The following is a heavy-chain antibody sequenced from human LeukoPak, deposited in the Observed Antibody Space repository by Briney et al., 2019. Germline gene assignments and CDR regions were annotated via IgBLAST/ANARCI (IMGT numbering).Heavy chain of an antibody. Sequence: GWSLRLSCAASGFTFSDFAMSWVRQAPGKGLEWVSGISASGDSTYNADSVRGRFTISRDNSKNTLYLQMNSLRGEDTAVYFCAKDQRTYSYGDFDSWGQGTQVTVSS. CDR3: AKDQRTYSYGDFDS. CDR1: GFTFSDFA. J-gene: IGHJ4*02. CDR2: ISASGDST. V-gene: IGHV3-23*01. D-gene: IGHD5-18*01.